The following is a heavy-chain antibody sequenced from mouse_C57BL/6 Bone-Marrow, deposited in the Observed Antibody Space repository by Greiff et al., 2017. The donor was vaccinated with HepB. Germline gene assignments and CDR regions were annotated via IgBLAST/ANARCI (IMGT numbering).Heavy chain of an antibody. Sequence: VQLQQSGPVLVKPGASVKLSCKASGYTFTDYYMNWVKQSHGKSLEWIGVINPYNGGTTYNQKFKGKATLTVDKSSSTAYMGLTSLTSEDSAVYYCARWGHWYFDVWGTGTTVTVSS. CDR2: INPYNGGT. J-gene: IGHJ1*03. V-gene: IGHV1-19*01. CDR3: ARWGHWYFDV. CDR1: GYTFTDYY.